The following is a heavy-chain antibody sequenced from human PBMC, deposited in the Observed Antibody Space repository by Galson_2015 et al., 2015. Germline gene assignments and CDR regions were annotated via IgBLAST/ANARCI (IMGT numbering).Heavy chain of an antibody. Sequence: SVKVSCKASGYTFTSYYMHWVRQAPGQGLEWMGIINPSGGSTSYAQKFQGRVTMTRDTSTSTVYMELSSLRSEDTAVYYCANLGYCTGGVCQPLYYYYMDVWGKGTTVTVSS. J-gene: IGHJ6*03. CDR1: GYTFTSYY. D-gene: IGHD2-8*02. CDR2: INPSGGST. V-gene: IGHV1-46*01. CDR3: ANLGYCTGGVCQPLYYYYMDV.